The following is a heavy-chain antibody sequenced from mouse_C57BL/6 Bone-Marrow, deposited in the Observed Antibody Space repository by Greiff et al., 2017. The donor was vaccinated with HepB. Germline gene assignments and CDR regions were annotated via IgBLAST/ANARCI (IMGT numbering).Heavy chain of an antibody. V-gene: IGHV5-4*03. D-gene: IGHD2-4*01. CDR3: ARGRDDSLAWFAY. Sequence: EVKVVDSGGGLVKPGGSLKLSCAASGFTFSSYAMSWVRQTPEKRLEWVATISDGGSYTYYPDNVKGRFTISRDNAKNNLYLQMSHLKSEDTAMYYCARGRDDSLAWFAYWGQGTLVTVSA. CDR1: GFTFSSYA. CDR2: ISDGGSYT. J-gene: IGHJ3*01.